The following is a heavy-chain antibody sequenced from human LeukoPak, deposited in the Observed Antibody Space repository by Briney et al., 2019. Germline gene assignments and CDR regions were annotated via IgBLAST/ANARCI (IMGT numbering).Heavy chain of an antibody. D-gene: IGHD2-15*01. CDR1: GGSISSYY. J-gene: IGHJ3*02. CDR3: ARDRPIYCSGGSCYSPFDI. Sequence: SETLSLTCTVSGGSISSYYWSWIRQPPGKGLEWIGYIYYSGSTNYNPSLKSRVTISVDTSKNQFSLKLSSVTAAATAVYYCARDRPIYCSGGSCYSPFDIWGQGTMVTVSS. CDR2: IYYSGST. V-gene: IGHV4-59*01.